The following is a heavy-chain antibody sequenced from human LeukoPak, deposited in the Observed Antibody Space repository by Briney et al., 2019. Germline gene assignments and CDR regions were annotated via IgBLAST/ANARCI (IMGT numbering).Heavy chain of an antibody. J-gene: IGHJ6*03. Sequence: PSETLSLTCAVYGGSFSGYYWSWIRQPPGKGLEYIGYIYYSGITNYNPSLKSRVTISVDTSKNQFSLRLSSVTAADTAVYYCARLGIAVAGRGNYYYYYYMDVWGKGTTVTISS. CDR2: IYYSGIT. V-gene: IGHV4-34*01. CDR1: GGSFSGYY. CDR3: ARLGIAVAGRGNYYYYYYMDV. D-gene: IGHD6-19*01.